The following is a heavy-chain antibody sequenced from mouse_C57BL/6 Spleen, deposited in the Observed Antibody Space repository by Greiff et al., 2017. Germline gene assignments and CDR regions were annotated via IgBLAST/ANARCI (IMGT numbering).Heavy chain of an antibody. Sequence: EVQLVESGGGLVQPKGSLKLSCAASGFSFNTYAMNWVRQAPGKGLEWVARIRSKSNNYATYYDDSVKDRFTISRDDSESMLYLQMNNLKTEDTAMYYCVRHDDYYGSAWFAYWGQGTLVTVSA. CDR2: IRSKSNNYAT. CDR3: VRHDDYYGSAWFAY. CDR1: GFSFNTYA. V-gene: IGHV10-1*01. J-gene: IGHJ3*01. D-gene: IGHD1-1*01.